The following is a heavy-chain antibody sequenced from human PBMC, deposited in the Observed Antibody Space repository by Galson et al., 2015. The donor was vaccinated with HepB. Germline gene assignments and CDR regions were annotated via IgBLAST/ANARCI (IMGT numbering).Heavy chain of an antibody. CDR3: ARGDPPGD. D-gene: IGHD7-27*01. Sequence: ETLSLTCTVSGGSISSSSYYWGWIRQPPGKGLEWIGSIYYSGSTYYNPSLKSRVTISVDTSKNQFSLKLSSVTAADTAVYYCARGDPPGDWGQGTLVTVSS. J-gene: IGHJ4*02. V-gene: IGHV4-39*01. CDR2: IYYSGST. CDR1: GGSISSSSYY.